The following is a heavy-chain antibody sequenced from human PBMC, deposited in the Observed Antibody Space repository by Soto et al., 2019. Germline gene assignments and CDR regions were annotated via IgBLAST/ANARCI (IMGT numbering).Heavy chain of an antibody. Sequence: SETLSLTCAAYGGSFSGYYWSWIRQPPGKGLEWIGEINHDGSTNYNPSLKSRVTISVDTSKNQFSLKLSSVTAADTAVYYCTRGLFSGSSYSGSWYYFDSWGQGTMVTVSS. CDR3: TRGLFSGSSYSGSWYYFDS. J-gene: IGHJ4*02. CDR1: GGSFSGYY. CDR2: INHDGST. D-gene: IGHD1-26*01. V-gene: IGHV4-34*01.